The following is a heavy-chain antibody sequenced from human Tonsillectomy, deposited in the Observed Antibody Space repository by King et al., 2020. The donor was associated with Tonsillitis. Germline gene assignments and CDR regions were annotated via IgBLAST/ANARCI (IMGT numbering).Heavy chain of an antibody. J-gene: IGHJ4*02. CDR3: ARRDWGFYLDF. CDR2: IYYSGST. V-gene: IGHV4-61*01. CDR1: GVSVSNGSYY. D-gene: IGHD3/OR15-3a*01. Sequence: QLQESGPGLVKPSETRSLTCTVSGVSVSNGSYYWSWIRQPPGKGREWIGYIYYSGSTNYNPSLKSRVTISVDTSKNQFSLKLSSVTAADTAVYYCARRDWGFYLDFWGQGILVTVSS.